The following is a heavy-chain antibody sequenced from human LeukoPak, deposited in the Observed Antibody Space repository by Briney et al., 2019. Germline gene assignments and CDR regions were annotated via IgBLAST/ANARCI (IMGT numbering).Heavy chain of an antibody. V-gene: IGHV3-74*01. Sequence: GGSLRLSCAASGFTVSSYWMHWLRQAPGKGLVWVSRIKSDGSSATYADSVKGRFNISRDNAKNTVYLQMNSLRAEDMAVYYCARSDWFDPWGQGTLVSVSS. CDR2: IKSDGSSA. CDR1: GFTVSSYW. CDR3: ARSDWFDP. J-gene: IGHJ5*02.